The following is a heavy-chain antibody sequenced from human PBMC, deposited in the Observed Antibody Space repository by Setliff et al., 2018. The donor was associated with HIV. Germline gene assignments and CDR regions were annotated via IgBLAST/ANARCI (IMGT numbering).Heavy chain of an antibody. CDR3: ARPRNSNNCEAVIF. CDR2: VYNSGGT. J-gene: IGHJ4*02. CDR1: GESIRTSNYY. D-gene: IGHD2-21*01. V-gene: IGHV4-39*01. Sequence: PSETLSLTCTVSGESIRTSNYYWSWSRQTPEKGLEWFGSVYNSGGTYSTPSLTSRVTISVDTSKNQFSLKMTSVTAADMGVYYCARPRNSNNCEAVIFWGQGILVTVSS.